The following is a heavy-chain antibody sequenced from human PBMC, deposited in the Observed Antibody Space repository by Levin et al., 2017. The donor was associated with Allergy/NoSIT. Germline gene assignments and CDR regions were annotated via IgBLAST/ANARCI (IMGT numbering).Heavy chain of an antibody. Sequence: GESLKISCAASGFTFSSYGMHWVRQAPGKGLEWVAVISYDGSNKYYADSVKGRFTISRDNSKNTLYLQMNSLRAEDTAVYYCAKESKVRYFDWLSPYYYYDYYMDVWGKGTTVTVSS. CDR3: AKESKVRYFDWLSPYYYYDYYMDV. CDR1: GFTFSSYG. CDR2: ISYDGSNK. J-gene: IGHJ6*03. V-gene: IGHV3-30*18. D-gene: IGHD3-9*01.